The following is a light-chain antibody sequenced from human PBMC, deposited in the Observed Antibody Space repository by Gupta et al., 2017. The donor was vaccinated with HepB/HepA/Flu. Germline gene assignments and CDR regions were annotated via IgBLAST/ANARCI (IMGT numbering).Light chain of an antibody. CDR3: RQTTRWPPFT. Sequence: DVVMTQSPLSLPVTLGQPASISCRSSQSLVYSDGNTYLNCFKKRPGHSPRRLIYNVSNRDAGVPDRFSGSGYGTDLTLKISGGEAEDVGVYYCRQTTRWPPFTFGHGTKVDIK. CDR1: QSLVYSDGNTY. CDR2: NVS. J-gene: IGKJ3*01. V-gene: IGKV2-30*01.